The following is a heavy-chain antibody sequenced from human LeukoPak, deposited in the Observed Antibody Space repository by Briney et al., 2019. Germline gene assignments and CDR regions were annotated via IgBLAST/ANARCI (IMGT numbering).Heavy chain of an antibody. Sequence: QSGGSLRLSCAASGFTFDDYAMHWVRQAPGKGLEWVSLITWNGGSTYYADSVKGRFTVSRDNSKNSLFLQMSSLRGDDTAVYYCARGTLAFGGNSDYWGPGTLVTVSS. D-gene: IGHD4-23*01. V-gene: IGHV3-43D*03. CDR2: ITWNGGST. J-gene: IGHJ4*02. CDR1: GFTFDDYA. CDR3: ARGTLAFGGNSDY.